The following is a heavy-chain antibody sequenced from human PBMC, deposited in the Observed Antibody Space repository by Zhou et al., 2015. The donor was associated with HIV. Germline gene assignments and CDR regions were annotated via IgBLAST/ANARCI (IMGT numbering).Heavy chain of an antibody. J-gene: IGHJ4*02. CDR2: IIPIFGTA. V-gene: IGHV1-69*01. CDR3: ASSLQVPRRGVTINMPSFDY. D-gene: IGHD3-10*01. CDR1: GGTFSSYA. Sequence: QVQLVQSGAEVKKPGSSVKVSCKASGGTFSSYAISWVRQAPGQGLEWMGGIIPIFGTANYAQKFQGRVTITADESTSTAYMELSSLRSEDTAVYYCASSLQVPRRGVTINMPSFDYWGQGTLVTVSS.